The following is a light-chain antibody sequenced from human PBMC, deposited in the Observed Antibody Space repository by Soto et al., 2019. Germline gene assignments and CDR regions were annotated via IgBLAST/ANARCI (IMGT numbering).Light chain of an antibody. J-gene: IGKJ2*01. CDR1: KSVSSSY. V-gene: IGKV3-20*01. CDR2: GAS. CDR3: QQYGSLPRYI. Sequence: EIVLTQSPGTLSLSPGERATLSFRSSKSVSSSYLAWYQQKPGQAPRLLIYGASSRATGIPDRWSGSGSGTAVNLTSSRLEPEDFAVYYYQQYGSLPRYIFGQGTQLEIK.